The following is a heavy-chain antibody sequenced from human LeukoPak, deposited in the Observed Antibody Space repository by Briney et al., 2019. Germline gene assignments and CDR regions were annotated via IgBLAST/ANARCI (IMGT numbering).Heavy chain of an antibody. V-gene: IGHV1-8*01. Sequence: ASVKVSCKASGYTFTSYDINWVRQATGQGLEWMGWMNPNSGNTGYAQKFQGRVTMTRDTSTSTVYMELSSLRSEDTAVYYCAKRAQRVSGWFRGSYYDYWGQGTLVTVSS. CDR3: AKRAQRVSGWFRGSYYDY. CDR2: MNPNSGNT. D-gene: IGHD6-19*01. CDR1: GYTFTSYD. J-gene: IGHJ4*02.